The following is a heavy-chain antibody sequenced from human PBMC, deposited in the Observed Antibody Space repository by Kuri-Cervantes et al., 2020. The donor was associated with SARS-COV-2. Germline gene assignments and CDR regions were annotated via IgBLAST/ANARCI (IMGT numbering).Heavy chain of an antibody. J-gene: IGHJ6*04. CDR3: AGDERFLEWFQYYYYYYGMNV. V-gene: IGHV1-3*01. CDR2: INAGNGNT. CDR1: GYTFTSYA. D-gene: IGHD3-3*01. Sequence: SVTVSCKASGYTFTSYAMHWVRQATGQRLEWMGWINAGNGNTKYSQKFQGRVTMTTDTSTSTAYMALRSLRSDDTAVYYCAGDERFLEWFQYYYYYYGMNVWARGPS.